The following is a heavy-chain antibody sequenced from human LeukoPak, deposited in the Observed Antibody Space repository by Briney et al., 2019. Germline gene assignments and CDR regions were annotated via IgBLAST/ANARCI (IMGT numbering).Heavy chain of an antibody. J-gene: IGHJ5*02. CDR2: INPDSGVT. Sequence: AASVKVSCKASGYPFTGYYIHWVRQPPGKGLEWMGWINPDSGVTDHSQQFQGRVTMTRDTSINTAYMEVRGLRFDDTALYYCARHVGATRDLDPWGQGTLVTVSS. CDR3: ARHVGATRDLDP. D-gene: IGHD1-26*01. V-gene: IGHV1-2*02. CDR1: GYPFTGYY.